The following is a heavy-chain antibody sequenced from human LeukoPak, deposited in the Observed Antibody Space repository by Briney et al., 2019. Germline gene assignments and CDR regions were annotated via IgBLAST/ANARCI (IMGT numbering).Heavy chain of an antibody. J-gene: IGHJ4*02. Sequence: ASVKVSCKISGHSLTESSMHWVRQAPGKGLEWMGGFDPENGETIHAQHFQGRVTMTEDTSTDTAYIELSSLRSEDTAVYYCATDCSGGRCYSGFDHWGQGTLVTVSS. CDR3: ATDCSGGRCYSGFDH. D-gene: IGHD2-15*01. CDR2: FDPENGET. V-gene: IGHV1-24*01. CDR1: GHSLTESS.